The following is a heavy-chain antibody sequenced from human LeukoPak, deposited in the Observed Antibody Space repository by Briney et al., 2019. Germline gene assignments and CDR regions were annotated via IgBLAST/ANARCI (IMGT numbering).Heavy chain of an antibody. CDR3: ARIGAGSSRDY. Sequence: GGSLRLSCAASGFTVSSYGMNWVRQAPGKGLEWVSSIVGSSSTYYADSLKGRFTISRDNAKNSLYLQMNSLRAEDTAVYYCARIGAGSSRDYWGQGTLVTVSS. CDR1: GFTVSSYG. D-gene: IGHD6-13*01. CDR2: IVGSSST. V-gene: IGHV3-21*01. J-gene: IGHJ4*02.